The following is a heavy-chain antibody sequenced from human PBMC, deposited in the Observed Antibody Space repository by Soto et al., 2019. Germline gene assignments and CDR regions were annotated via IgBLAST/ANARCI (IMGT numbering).Heavy chain of an antibody. CDR3: ARAGCDGGTCYTLVGLRYGMDV. CDR1: GFTFSSYA. V-gene: IGHV3-30-3*01. CDR2: ISYDGSNK. D-gene: IGHD2-15*01. J-gene: IGHJ6*02. Sequence: QVQLVESGGGVVQPGRSLRLSCAASGFTFSSYAMYWVSQAPGKGLEWVAVISYDGSNKYYADSVKGRFTISRDNSKNTLYLQMNSLRAEDTAVYYFARAGCDGGTCYTLVGLRYGMDVWGQGTTVTVSS.